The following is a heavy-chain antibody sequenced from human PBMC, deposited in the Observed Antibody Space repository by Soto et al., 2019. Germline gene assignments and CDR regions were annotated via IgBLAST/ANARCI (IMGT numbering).Heavy chain of an antibody. Sequence: LSLTXAVYGGSFSGYYWSWIRQPPGKGLEWVAVISYDGSNKYYADSVKGRFTISRDNSKNTLYLQMNSLRAEDTAVYYCAKTARSYYYYYGMDVWGQGTTVTVSS. J-gene: IGHJ6*02. CDR3: AKTARSYYYYYGMDV. CDR1: GGSFSGYY. V-gene: IGHV3-30*18. D-gene: IGHD6-6*01. CDR2: ISYDGSNK.